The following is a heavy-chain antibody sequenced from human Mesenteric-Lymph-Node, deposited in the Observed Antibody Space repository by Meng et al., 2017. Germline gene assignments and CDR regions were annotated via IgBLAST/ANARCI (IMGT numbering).Heavy chain of an antibody. J-gene: IGHJ3*02. D-gene: IGHD2-15*01. CDR2: IKREIDGKTT. Sequence: GESLKISCTASGFTFGDYAMTWVRQAPGKGLEWVGRIKREIDGKTTDYITPVKGRFSVSRDDSKNTLYLQMNSLKTEDTAVYYCATGDCSGGSCHAFDIWGQGTMVTVSS. CDR1: GFTFGDYA. V-gene: IGHV3-15*01. CDR3: ATGDCSGGSCHAFDI.